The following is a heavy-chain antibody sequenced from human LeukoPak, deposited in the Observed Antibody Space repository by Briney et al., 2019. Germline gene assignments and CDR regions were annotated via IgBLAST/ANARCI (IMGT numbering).Heavy chain of an antibody. CDR2: ISSSGSTI. J-gene: IGHJ5*02. V-gene: IGHV3-11*04. CDR1: GFTFSDYY. Sequence: PGGSLRLSCAASGFTFSDYYMSWIRQAPGKGLECVSYISSSGSTIYYADSVKGRFTISRDNAKNSLFLQVNSLRAEDTAVYYCARAVASNWFDPWGQGTLVTVSS. D-gene: IGHD6-19*01. CDR3: ARAVASNWFDP.